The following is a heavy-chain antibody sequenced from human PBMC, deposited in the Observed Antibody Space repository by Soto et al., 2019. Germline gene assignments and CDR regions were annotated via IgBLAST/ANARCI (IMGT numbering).Heavy chain of an antibody. D-gene: IGHD2-15*01. V-gene: IGHV3-21*01. CDR3: ARARGCATGYDDY. CDR2: ISSASTSI. J-gene: IGHJ4*02. Sequence: EVQLVESGGGLVKPGGSLRLSCAASGFTFSSYSMNWVRQAPGKGLEWVSSISSASTSIYYAASVKGRFTISRDNAKNSLYLQMNSLGAEDTAVYYCARARGCATGYDDYWGQGTLVTVSS. CDR1: GFTFSSYS.